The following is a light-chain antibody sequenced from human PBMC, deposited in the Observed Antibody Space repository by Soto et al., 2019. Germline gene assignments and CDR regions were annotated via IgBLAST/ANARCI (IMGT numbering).Light chain of an antibody. CDR2: GNS. CDR1: SSNIGAHYD. Sequence: QSALTQPPSVSGAAGQRVTISCTGSSSNIGAHYDVQWYQQLPGTAPKLLIYGNSNRPSGVPDRFSGSKSGTSASLAITGLQAEDGADYYCQSYDNSLSVYVFGTGTKVT. V-gene: IGLV1-40*01. J-gene: IGLJ1*01. CDR3: QSYDNSLSVYV.